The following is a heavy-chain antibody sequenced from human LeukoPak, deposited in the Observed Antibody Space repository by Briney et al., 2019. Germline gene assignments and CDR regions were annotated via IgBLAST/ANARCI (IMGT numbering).Heavy chain of an antibody. J-gene: IGHJ4*02. CDR1: GFTFSSCA. Sequence: GGSLRLSCAASGFTFSSCAMSWVRQAPGTGLEWVSTFSGSGGNTYYADSVKGRFTISRDNSKNTLYLQMNSLRAEDTAVYYCARMVRGVSVFDYWGQGTLVTVSS. D-gene: IGHD3-10*01. CDR3: ARMVRGVSVFDY. V-gene: IGHV3-23*01. CDR2: FSGSGGNT.